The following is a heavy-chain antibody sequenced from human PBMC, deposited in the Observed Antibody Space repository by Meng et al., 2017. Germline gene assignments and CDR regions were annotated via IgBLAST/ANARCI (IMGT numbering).Heavy chain of an antibody. D-gene: IGHD6-19*01. V-gene: IGHV1-69*06. J-gene: IGHJ4*02. CDR1: GGTFSSYA. CDR3: HSGWYQAGDDY. Sequence: QVQLVKAGAEVKKPGSSVKVSCKASGGTFSSYAISWVRQAPGQGLEWMGGIIPIFGTANYAQKFQGRVTITADKSTSTAYMELSSLRSEDTAVYYCHSGWYQAGDDYWGQGTLVTVSS. CDR2: IIPIFGTA.